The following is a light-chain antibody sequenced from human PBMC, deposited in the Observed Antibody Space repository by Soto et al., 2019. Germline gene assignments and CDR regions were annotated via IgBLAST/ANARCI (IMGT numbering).Light chain of an antibody. V-gene: IGLV2-14*01. CDR2: EVS. J-gene: IGLJ1*01. CDR1: SSDVGGYNY. CDR3: SSYTSSSTTYV. Sequence: QSVLTQPASVSGSPGQSITISCTGTSSDVGGYNYVSWYQQHPGKAPKLMIYEVSNRPSGVSNRFSGSKSGNTASLTISGRQAADEADYYCSSYTSSSTTYVFGTGTKLTVL.